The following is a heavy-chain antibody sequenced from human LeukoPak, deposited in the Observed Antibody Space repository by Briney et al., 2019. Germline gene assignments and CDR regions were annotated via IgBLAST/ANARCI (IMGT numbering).Heavy chain of an antibody. V-gene: IGHV4-61*01. CDR2: IYYSGST. J-gene: IGHJ4*02. CDR1: GYSISSGYY. Sequence: SETLSLTCTVSGYSISSGYYWSWIRQPPGKGLEWIGYIYYSGSTNYNPSLKSRVTISVDTSKNQFSLKLSSVTAADTAVYYCARDHNDFWSGPLFDYWGQGTLVTVSS. D-gene: IGHD3-3*01. CDR3: ARDHNDFWSGPLFDY.